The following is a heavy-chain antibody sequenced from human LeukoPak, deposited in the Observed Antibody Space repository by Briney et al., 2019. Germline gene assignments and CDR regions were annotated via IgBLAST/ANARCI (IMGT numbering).Heavy chain of an antibody. V-gene: IGHV1-69*04. J-gene: IGHJ4*02. CDR1: GDTFSSYG. Sequence: ASVKVSCKTSGDTFSSYGISWVRQAPGQGLEWMGRIFPMIGLVNYAPKFQGRVTITGDKSTTTAYMELSSLRSEDTAVYYCARDRGGYDPYYFDYWGQGTLVTVSS. D-gene: IGHD5-12*01. CDR2: IFPMIGLV. CDR3: ARDRGGYDPYYFDY.